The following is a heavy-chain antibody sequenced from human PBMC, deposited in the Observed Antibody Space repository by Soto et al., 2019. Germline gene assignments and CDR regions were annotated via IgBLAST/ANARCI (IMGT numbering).Heavy chain of an antibody. CDR2: IWYDGSNK. J-gene: IGHJ4*02. V-gene: IGHV3-33*08. Sequence: GGSLRLSCAASGLTFRSYWMHWVRQAPGKGLEWVAVIWYDGSNKYYADSVKGRFTISRDNSKNTLYLQMNSLRAEDTAVYYCARDEYYYDSSGYSPLDYWGQGTLVTVSS. CDR1: GLTFRSYW. D-gene: IGHD3-22*01. CDR3: ARDEYYYDSSGYSPLDY.